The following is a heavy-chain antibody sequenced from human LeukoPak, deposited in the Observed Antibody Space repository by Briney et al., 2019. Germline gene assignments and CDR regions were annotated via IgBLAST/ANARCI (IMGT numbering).Heavy chain of an antibody. V-gene: IGHV3-15*05. Sequence: GGSLRLSCAASGFTFSKAWMSWVRQAPGKGLEWVGRIRAKTNGGTTDSAAPVKGRFTISRDDSRNTLYLQMISLKIEDTAVYYCVRRRVGVAPASDMWGQGTTVTVSS. CDR3: VRRRVGVAPASDM. CDR1: GFTFSKAW. CDR2: IRAKTNGGTT. D-gene: IGHD1-26*01. J-gene: IGHJ3*02.